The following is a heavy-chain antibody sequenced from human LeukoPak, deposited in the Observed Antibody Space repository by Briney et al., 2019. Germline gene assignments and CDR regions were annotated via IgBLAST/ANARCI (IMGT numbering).Heavy chain of an antibody. CDR1: GFTFSNYW. CDR2: IKRDGKEK. J-gene: IGHJ6*02. D-gene: IGHD5-18*01. Sequence: GGSLRLSCAASGFTFSNYWMSWVRQAPGKGLEWVANIKRDGKEKYYVDSVKGRFTISRDNAKNSLYLQMNSLRAADTAVYYCAPMAADTAMVGMDVWGQGTEVTVSS. V-gene: IGHV3-7*05. CDR3: APMAADTAMVGMDV.